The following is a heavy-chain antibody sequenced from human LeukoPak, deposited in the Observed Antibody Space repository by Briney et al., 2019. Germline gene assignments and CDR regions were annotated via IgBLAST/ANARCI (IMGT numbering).Heavy chain of an antibody. J-gene: IGHJ4*02. CDR3: AGLGKLFSVDY. V-gene: IGHV4-34*01. CDR1: GGSFSGYY. CDR2: INHSGST. Sequence: SETLSLTCAVYGGSFSGYYWSWIRQPPGKGLEWIGEINHSGSTNYNPSLKSRVTISVDTSNNQFSLKLSSVTAADTAVYYCAGLGKLFSVDYWGQGTLVTVSS. D-gene: IGHD2-15*01.